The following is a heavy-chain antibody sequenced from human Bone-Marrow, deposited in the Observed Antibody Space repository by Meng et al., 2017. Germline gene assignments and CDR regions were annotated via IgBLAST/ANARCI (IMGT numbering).Heavy chain of an antibody. CDR3: ARVYYCYGSGSYYNWYAFDI. V-gene: IGHV3-21*01. D-gene: IGHD3-10*01. Sequence: GESLKISCAASGFTFSSYSMNWVRQAPGKGLEWVSSISNSSSYIYYADSVKGRFTISRDNAKNTLYLQMNSLRAEDTAVYYCARVYYCYGSGSYYNWYAFDIWGQGTMVTVSS. J-gene: IGHJ3*02. CDR2: ISNSSSYI. CDR1: GFTFSSYS.